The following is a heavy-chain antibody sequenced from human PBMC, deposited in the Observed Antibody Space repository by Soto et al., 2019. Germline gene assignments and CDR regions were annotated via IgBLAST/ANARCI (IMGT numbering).Heavy chain of an antibody. D-gene: IGHD3-10*01. Sequence: QVQLVESGGGVVQPGRSLRLSCAASGFTFSSYGMHWVRQAPGKGLEWVAVIRYDGSNKYYADSVKGRFTISRDNSKNTLYLQMNSLRAEDTAVYYCARDGYGSGSYYIDYWGQGTLVTVSS. CDR1: GFTFSSYG. J-gene: IGHJ4*02. V-gene: IGHV3-33*01. CDR2: IRYDGSNK. CDR3: ARDGYGSGSYYIDY.